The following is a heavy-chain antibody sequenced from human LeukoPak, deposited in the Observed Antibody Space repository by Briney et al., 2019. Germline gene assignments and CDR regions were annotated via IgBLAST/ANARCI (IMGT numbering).Heavy chain of an antibody. CDR2: INHSGST. V-gene: IGHV4-34*01. J-gene: IGHJ4*02. CDR3: ARGLYSSGWPFDY. D-gene: IGHD6-19*01. Sequence: PSETLSLTCAVYGGSFSGDYWSWIRQPPGKGLEWIGEINHSGSTNYNPSLKSRVTISVDTSKNQFSLKLSSVTAADTAVYYCARGLYSSGWPFDYWGQGTLVTVSS. CDR1: GGSFSGDY.